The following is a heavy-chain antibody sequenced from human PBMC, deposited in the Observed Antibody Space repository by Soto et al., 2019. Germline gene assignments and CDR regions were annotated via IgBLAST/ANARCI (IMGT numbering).Heavy chain of an antibody. J-gene: IGHJ4*01. D-gene: IGHD3-16*01. Sequence: EVQLVASGGGLVKPGESLRLSCAASGFTFSSHTMNCVLQAPGKGLEWVSSISVSSTYIYYADSVKGRFTISRDNAKNSVYLQMNSLRAEDTAVYYCARGPGRGDATEGDYCLDYWGHGTLVTVSS. CDR2: ISVSSTYI. CDR1: GFTFSSHT. V-gene: IGHV3-21*01. CDR3: ARGPGRGDATEGDYCLDY.